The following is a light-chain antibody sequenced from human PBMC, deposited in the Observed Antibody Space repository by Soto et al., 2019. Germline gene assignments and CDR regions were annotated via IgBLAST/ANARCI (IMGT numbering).Light chain of an antibody. J-gene: IGLJ3*02. Sequence: HAVVTQEPSLTVSPGGTVTLTCGSSTGAVTSGHYPYWFQQKPGQAPRTLIYDTSNKHSWTPGRFSGSLLGGKAALTLSGAQPEDEAEYYCLLSYSCARPYWVFGGGTKVTVL. V-gene: IGLV7-46*01. CDR3: LLSYSCARPYWV. CDR2: DTS. CDR1: TGAVTSGHY.